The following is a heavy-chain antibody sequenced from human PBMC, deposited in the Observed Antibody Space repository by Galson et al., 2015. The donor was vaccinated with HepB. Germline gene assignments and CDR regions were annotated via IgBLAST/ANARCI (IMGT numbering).Heavy chain of an antibody. CDR3: ARLYVWGSYRTLHFDY. Sequence: TCTVSGGSISSSSYYWGWIRQPPGKGLEWIGSIYYSGSTYYNPSLKSRVTISVDTSKNQFSLKLSSVTAADTAVYYCARLYVWGSYRTLHFDYWGQGTLVTVSS. J-gene: IGHJ4*02. CDR1: GGSISSSSYY. V-gene: IGHV4-39*01. CDR2: IYYSGST. D-gene: IGHD3-16*02.